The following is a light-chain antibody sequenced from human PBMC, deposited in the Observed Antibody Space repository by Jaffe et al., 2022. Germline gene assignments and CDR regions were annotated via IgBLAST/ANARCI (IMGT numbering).Light chain of an antibody. CDR1: SSDVGNYNR. CDR2: EVN. Sequence: QSALTQPPSVSGSPGQSVTISCTGSSSDVGNYNRVSWYQQPPGTAPKLMIYEVNNRPSGVPDRFSGSKSGNTASLTISGLQAEDEADYYCSSYTSDSTFRLVFGGGTRLTVL. CDR3: SSYTSDSTFRLV. V-gene: IGLV2-18*02. J-gene: IGLJ3*02.